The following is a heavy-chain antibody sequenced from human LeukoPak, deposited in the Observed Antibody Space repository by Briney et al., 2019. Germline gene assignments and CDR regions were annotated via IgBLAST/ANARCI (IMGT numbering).Heavy chain of an antibody. D-gene: IGHD6-13*01. CDR1: GYTFTSYD. Sequence: ASLKVSCKASGYTFTSYDINWVRQATGQGLEWMGWMNPNSGNTGYAQKFQGRVTITRNTSISTAYMELSSLRSEDTAVCYCAREDSSSLDIWGQGTMVTVSS. CDR3: AREDSSSLDI. J-gene: IGHJ3*02. CDR2: MNPNSGNT. V-gene: IGHV1-8*03.